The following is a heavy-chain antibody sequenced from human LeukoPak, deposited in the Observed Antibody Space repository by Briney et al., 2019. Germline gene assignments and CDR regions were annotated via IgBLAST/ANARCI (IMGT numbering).Heavy chain of an antibody. D-gene: IGHD2-2*01. CDR1: GFTFNRYA. J-gene: IGHJ5*02. Sequence: GGSLRLSCAASGFTFNRYAMNWVRQAPGKGLEWVSPISDSGDQTYSADSVKGRFTSSRDNSNNTLYLQMNSLRAEDTAVYYCARLKDTSSYYTWFDPWGQGTLVTVSS. CDR3: ARLKDTSSYYTWFDP. V-gene: IGHV3-23*01. CDR2: ISDSGDQT.